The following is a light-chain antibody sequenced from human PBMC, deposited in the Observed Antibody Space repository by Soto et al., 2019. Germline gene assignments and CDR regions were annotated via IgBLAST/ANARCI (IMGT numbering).Light chain of an antibody. Sequence: DIVLTQSPLSLPVTPGEPASISCRASQSLLFSNGYNYLDWYLQKPGQSPQLLIYLVSSRASWVPDRFSGSGSGTDFTLKISRVEAEDVGVYYCTQAVHKPLTFGGGTKVEIK. V-gene: IGKV2-28*01. CDR3: TQAVHKPLT. CDR2: LVS. J-gene: IGKJ4*01. CDR1: QSLLFSNGYNY.